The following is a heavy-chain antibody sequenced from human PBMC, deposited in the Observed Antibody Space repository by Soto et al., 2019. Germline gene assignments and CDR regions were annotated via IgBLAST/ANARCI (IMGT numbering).Heavy chain of an antibody. Sequence: ASVKVSCKASGYTFTSYAMHWVRQAPGQRPEWMGWINAGYGDTKYSQKFQGRLTMIRDTSASTAYMELSSLRSEDTAVYYCARDGEGEAAAAMVYWGQGTLVTVSS. CDR3: ARDGEGEAAAAMVY. V-gene: IGHV1-3*01. CDR2: INAGYGDT. J-gene: IGHJ4*02. CDR1: GYTFTSYA. D-gene: IGHD6-13*01.